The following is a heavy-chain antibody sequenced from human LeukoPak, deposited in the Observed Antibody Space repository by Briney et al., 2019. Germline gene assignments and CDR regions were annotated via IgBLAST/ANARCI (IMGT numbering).Heavy chain of an antibody. J-gene: IGHJ5*02. CDR2: IYTGGST. CDR1: GGSISSGSYY. V-gene: IGHV4-61*02. CDR3: ARDRVAWFDP. Sequence: SETLSLTCTVSGGSISSGSYYWSWIRQPAGKGLEWIGRIYTGGSTNYNPSLKSRVTISVDTSKNQFSLKLSSVTAADTAVYYCARDRVAWFDPWGQGTLVTVSS.